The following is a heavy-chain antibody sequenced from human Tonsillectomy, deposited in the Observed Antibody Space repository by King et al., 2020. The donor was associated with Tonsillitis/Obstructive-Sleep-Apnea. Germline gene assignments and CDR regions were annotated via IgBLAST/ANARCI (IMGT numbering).Heavy chain of an antibody. CDR3: ARGPQDCSSTSCYPAGVYN. CDR1: GGSFSGYY. Sequence: VQLQQWGAGLLKPSETLSLTCAVYGGSFSGYYWSWIRQPPGKGLEWIGEINHSGSTNYNPSLKSRVTISLDTSKNQFSLKLSSVTAADTAVYYCARGPQDCSSTSCYPAGVYNWGQGTLVTVSS. V-gene: IGHV4-34*01. J-gene: IGHJ4*02. CDR2: INHSGST. D-gene: IGHD2-2*01.